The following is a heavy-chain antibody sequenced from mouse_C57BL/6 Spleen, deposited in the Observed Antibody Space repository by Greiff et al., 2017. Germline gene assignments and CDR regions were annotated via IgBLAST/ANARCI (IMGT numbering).Heavy chain of an antibody. CDR2: IDPSDSYT. Sequence: QVHVKQPGAELVRPGTSVKLSCKASGYTFTSYWMHWVKQRPGQGLEWIGVIDPSDSYTNYNQKFKGKATLTVDTSSSTAYMQLSSLTSEDSAVYYCAVYDGYYEDAMDYWGQGTSVTVSS. D-gene: IGHD2-3*01. CDR1: GYTFTSYW. V-gene: IGHV1-59*01. J-gene: IGHJ4*01. CDR3: AVYDGYYEDAMDY.